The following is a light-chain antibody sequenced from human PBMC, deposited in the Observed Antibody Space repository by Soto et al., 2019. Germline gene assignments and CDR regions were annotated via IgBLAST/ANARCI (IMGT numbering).Light chain of an antibody. CDR2: DAS. CDR1: QSVSSY. CDR3: QQRRYWPVT. J-gene: IGKJ1*01. V-gene: IGKV3-11*01. Sequence: EIVLTQSPAILSMSPGERATLSCRASQSVSSYFAWYQQKPGQAPRLLIYDASNRSTGVPARFSGSGSETDFTLTISSLEPEDFAVYYCQQRRYWPVTFGQGTKGEIK.